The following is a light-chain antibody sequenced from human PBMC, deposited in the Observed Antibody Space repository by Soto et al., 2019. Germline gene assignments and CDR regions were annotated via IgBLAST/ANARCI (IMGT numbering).Light chain of an antibody. CDR3: QQYASSWT. CDR2: GAS. Sequence: EIVLTQSPGTLSLSPGERATLSCRASQSVSSSYLAWYQQKPGQAPRLLIYGASSTATGIPDRFSGSGSGTDFTITISRLEPEDFAVYYCQQYASSWTFGQGTKVEIK. V-gene: IGKV3-20*01. J-gene: IGKJ1*01. CDR1: QSVSSSY.